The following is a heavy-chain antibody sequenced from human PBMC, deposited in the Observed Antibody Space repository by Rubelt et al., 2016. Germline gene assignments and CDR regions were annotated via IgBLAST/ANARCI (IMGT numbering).Heavy chain of an antibody. D-gene: IGHD4-23*01. CDR1: GFTVSSNY. CDR2: ISSTSTSV. CDR3: VTDLRWPLRN. J-gene: IGHJ1*01. Sequence: EVQLVESGGDLVQPGGSLRLSCAASGFTVSSNYMSWVRQAPGKGLEWISYISSTSTSVYYADSVKGRFTISRDSARNSMDLQMNSLRDEDTAVYYCVTDLRWPLRNWGQGTLVTVSS. V-gene: IGHV3-48*02.